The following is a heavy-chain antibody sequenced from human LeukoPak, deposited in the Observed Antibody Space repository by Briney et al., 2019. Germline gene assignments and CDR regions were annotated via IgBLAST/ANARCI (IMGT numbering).Heavy chain of an antibody. D-gene: IGHD2-21*02. CDR1: GGSISSSSYY. J-gene: IGHJ4*02. CDR2: IYYSGST. CDR3: ARLGVVVTAGGFDY. Sequence: SETLSLTCTVPGGSISSSSYYWGWIRQPPGKGLEWIGSIYYSGSTYYNPSLKSRVTISVDTSKNQFSLKLSSVTAADTAVYYCARLGVVVTAGGFDYWGQGTLVTVSS. V-gene: IGHV4-39*01.